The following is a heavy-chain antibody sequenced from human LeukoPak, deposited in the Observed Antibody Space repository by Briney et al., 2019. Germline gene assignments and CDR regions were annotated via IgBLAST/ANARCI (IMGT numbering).Heavy chain of an antibody. V-gene: IGHV1-2*02. Sequence: GASVKVSCKASGYTFTGHYMHWVRQAPGQGLEWMGWINPNSGGTNYAQKFQGRVTMTRDTSISTAYMELSRLRSDDTAVYYCARGTGDIVLMVYATPAYFDYWGQGTLVTVSS. CDR1: GYTFTGHY. CDR3: ARGTGDIVLMVYATPAYFDY. J-gene: IGHJ4*02. CDR2: INPNSGGT. D-gene: IGHD2-8*01.